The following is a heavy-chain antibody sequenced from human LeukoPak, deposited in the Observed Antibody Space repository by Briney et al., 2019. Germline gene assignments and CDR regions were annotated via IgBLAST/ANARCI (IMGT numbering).Heavy chain of an antibody. CDR3: ASNGPIVVVPAAAHAYGMDV. CDR2: ISSSSYI. CDR1: GFTFSSYS. D-gene: IGHD2-2*01. V-gene: IGHV3-21*01. Sequence: GGSLRLSCAASGFTFSSYSMNWVRQAPGKGLEWVSSISSSSYIYYADSVKGRFTISRDSAKNSLYLQMNSLRAEDTAVYYCASNGPIVVVPAAAHAYGMDVWGQGTTVTVSS. J-gene: IGHJ6*02.